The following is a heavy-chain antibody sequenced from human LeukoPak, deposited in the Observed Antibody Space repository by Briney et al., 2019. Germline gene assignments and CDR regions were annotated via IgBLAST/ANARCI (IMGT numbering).Heavy chain of an antibody. D-gene: IGHD3-10*01. CDR3: ARGQLLWFGEQNPLDY. CDR1: GGSFSGYY. CDR2: INHSGST. Sequence: SETLSLTCAVYGGSFSGYYWSWIRQPPGKGLEWIGEINHSGSTNYNPSLKSRVTISVDTSKNQLSLKLSSVTAADTAVYYCARGQLLWFGEQNPLDYWGQGTLVTVSS. J-gene: IGHJ4*02. V-gene: IGHV4-34*01.